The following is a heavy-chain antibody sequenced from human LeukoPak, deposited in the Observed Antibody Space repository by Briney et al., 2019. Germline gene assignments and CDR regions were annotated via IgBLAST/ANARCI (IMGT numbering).Heavy chain of an antibody. CDR1: GYTFTGYY. J-gene: IGHJ4*02. V-gene: IGHV1-2*02. CDR2: INPNSGGT. CDR3: ARDPEYYYDSSGYLV. D-gene: IGHD3-22*01. Sequence: ASVKVSCKASGYTFTGYYMHWVRQAPGQGLEWMGWINPNSGGTNYAQKFQGRVTMTRDTSISTAYMELSRLRSDDTAVYYCARDPEYYYDSSGYLVWCQGTLVTVSS.